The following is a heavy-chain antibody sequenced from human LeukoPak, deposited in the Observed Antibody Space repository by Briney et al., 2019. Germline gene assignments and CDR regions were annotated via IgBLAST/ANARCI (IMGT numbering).Heavy chain of an antibody. CDR3: ARDLNDDGPQLAHRDNY. Sequence: GASVKVSCKASGGTFSSYAISWVRQAPGQGLEWMGGIIPIFGTANYAQKFQGRVTITADESTSTAYMELSSLRSEDTAVYYCARDLNDDGPQLAHRDNYWGQGTLVTVSS. V-gene: IGHV1-69*13. CDR2: IIPIFGTA. J-gene: IGHJ4*02. D-gene: IGHD6-6*01. CDR1: GGTFSSYA.